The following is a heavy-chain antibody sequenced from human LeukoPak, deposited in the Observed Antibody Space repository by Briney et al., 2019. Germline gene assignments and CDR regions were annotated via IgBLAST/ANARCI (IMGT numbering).Heavy chain of an antibody. Sequence: ASVKVSCKASGYTFTSYDINWVRQATGQGLEWMGWMNPNSGNTGYAQKFQARVTMTRNTSISTAYMELSSLRSEDTAVYYCARALRWLRPVYFDLWGRGTLVTVSS. D-gene: IGHD4-17*01. V-gene: IGHV1-8*01. J-gene: IGHJ2*01. CDR3: ARALRWLRPVYFDL. CDR2: MNPNSGNT. CDR1: GYTFTSYD.